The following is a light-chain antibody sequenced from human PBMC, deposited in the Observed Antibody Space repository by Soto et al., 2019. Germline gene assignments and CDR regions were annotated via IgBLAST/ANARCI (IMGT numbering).Light chain of an antibody. V-gene: IGLV2-18*01. CDR3: SLYISGSTYV. J-gene: IGLJ1*01. CDR1: SSDVGSYNR. CDR2: EVN. Sequence: QSALTQPPSVSGSPGQSVTISCTGTSSDVGSYNRLSWYQQPPGTAPKLIMYEVNTRPSGVPDRFSGSKSGSTASLTISGLQAEDEADYYCSLYISGSTYVFGTGTKVIDL.